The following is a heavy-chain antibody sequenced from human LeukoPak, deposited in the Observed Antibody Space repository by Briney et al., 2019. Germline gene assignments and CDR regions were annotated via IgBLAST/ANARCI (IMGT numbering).Heavy chain of an antibody. CDR3: ARTRWPKPFDY. V-gene: IGHV4-34*01. CDR2: INHSGST. Sequence: SETLSLTCAVYGGSFNGYYWSWIRQPPGKGLEWIGEINHSGSTNYNPSLKSRVTISVDTSKNQFSLKLSSVTAADTAVYYCARTRWPKPFDYWGQGTLVTVSS. CDR1: GGSFNGYY. J-gene: IGHJ4*02. D-gene: IGHD4-23*01.